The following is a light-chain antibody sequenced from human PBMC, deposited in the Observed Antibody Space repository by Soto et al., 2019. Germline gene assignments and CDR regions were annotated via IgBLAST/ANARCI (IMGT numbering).Light chain of an antibody. Sequence: DIQMTQSPSSLSASVGDRVTITCRASHTISTYLNWYQHKPGKAPKILIYAASSLRSGVPSRFSGGGSGTDFTLTIGSLQPEDFATYYCQQSFSIPLTFGGGTKVDIK. J-gene: IGKJ4*01. CDR3: QQSFSIPLT. V-gene: IGKV1-39*01. CDR1: HTISTY. CDR2: AAS.